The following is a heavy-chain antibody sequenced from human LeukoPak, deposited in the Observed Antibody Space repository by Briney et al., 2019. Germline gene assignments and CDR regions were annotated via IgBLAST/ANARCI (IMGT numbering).Heavy chain of an antibody. D-gene: IGHD1-26*01. Sequence: GGSLRLSCAASGFTFSSHWMHWARQAPGKGLVWVSRINSDGSTTTYADSVKGRFTISRDNANNTLYLQMSSLRAEDTAVYYCARESDSGSYRDDYWGQGTLVTVSS. V-gene: IGHV3-74*01. J-gene: IGHJ4*02. CDR2: INSDGSTT. CDR3: ARESDSGSYRDDY. CDR1: GFTFSSHW.